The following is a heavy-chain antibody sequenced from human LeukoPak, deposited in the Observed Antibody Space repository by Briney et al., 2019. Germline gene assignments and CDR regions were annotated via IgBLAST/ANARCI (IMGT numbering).Heavy chain of an antibody. CDR3: AKDQSRHGYDLRGADY. V-gene: IGHV3-43D*03. Sequence: GGSLRLSCAASGFTFNDYAMHWVRQPPGKGLEWVSLISWDGVSTYYADSVKGRFTISRDNSKNSLYLQMNSLRAEDTALYYCAKDQSRHGYDLRGADYWGQGTLVTVSS. D-gene: IGHD5-24*01. CDR1: GFTFNDYA. J-gene: IGHJ4*02. CDR2: ISWDGVST.